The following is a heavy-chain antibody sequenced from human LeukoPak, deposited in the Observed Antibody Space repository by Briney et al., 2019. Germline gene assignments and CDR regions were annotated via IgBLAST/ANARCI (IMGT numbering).Heavy chain of an antibody. J-gene: IGHJ4*02. CDR1: GLTVITND. Sequence: GGSLRLSCAASGLTVITNDMTWVRQAPGKGLEWVSVLYSDGNTKYADSVQGRFTISRDNSKNTLYLEMNSLSPNDTAVYYCARGVEPLAANTLAYWGQGTLVTVSS. D-gene: IGHD1-14*01. CDR2: LYSDGNT. V-gene: IGHV3-53*01. CDR3: ARGVEPLAANTLAY.